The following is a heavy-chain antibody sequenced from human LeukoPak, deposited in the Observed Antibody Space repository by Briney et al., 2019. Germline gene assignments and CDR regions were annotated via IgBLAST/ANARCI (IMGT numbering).Heavy chain of an antibody. CDR3: ARHRGFYDPFDY. V-gene: IGHV4-59*08. Sequence: SETLSPTCTVSGGSISTFYWSWIRQSPGKGLEWIGYAFYRGSTSYNPSLKSRVTISVDTSNNQFSLRLSSVTAADTAVYYCARHRGFYDPFDYWGQGTLVTVSS. CDR1: GGSISTFY. D-gene: IGHD2/OR15-2a*01. CDR2: AFYRGST. J-gene: IGHJ4*02.